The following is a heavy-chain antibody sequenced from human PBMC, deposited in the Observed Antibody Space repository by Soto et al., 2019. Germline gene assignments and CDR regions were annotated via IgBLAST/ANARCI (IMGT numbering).Heavy chain of an antibody. CDR1: GGTFNSYG. Sequence: QVQLVQSGAEVKKPGSSVKVSCKASGGTFNSYGFNWVRQAPGHGLEWLGGIIPALGRPNYAQKFQGRVTITADDSTSTAYMELSSLRYDDTAIYYCARDATPYCGGDCYFDFWGQGTLVTVSS. J-gene: IGHJ4*02. V-gene: IGHV1-69*01. CDR3: ARDATPYCGGDCYFDF. D-gene: IGHD2-21*02. CDR2: IIPALGRP.